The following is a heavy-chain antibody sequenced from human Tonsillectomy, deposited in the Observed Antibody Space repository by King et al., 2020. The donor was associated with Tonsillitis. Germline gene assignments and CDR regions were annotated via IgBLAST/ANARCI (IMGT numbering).Heavy chain of an antibody. CDR1: GFTFSSYA. J-gene: IGHJ5*02. Sequence: VQLVESGGGVVQPGRSLRLSCAASGFTFSSYAMHWVRQAPGKGLEWVAVISYDGSNKYYADSVKGRFTISRDNSKNTLYLQMNSLRVEETAVYYCARDSFDDFWSGYMTPWGQGTLVTVSS. CDR2: ISYDGSNK. V-gene: IGHV3-30-3*01. D-gene: IGHD3-3*01. CDR3: ARDSFDDFWSGYMTP.